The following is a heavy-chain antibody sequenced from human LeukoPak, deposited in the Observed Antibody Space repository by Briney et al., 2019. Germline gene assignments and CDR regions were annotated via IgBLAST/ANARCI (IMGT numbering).Heavy chain of an antibody. Sequence: GGSLRLSCAASGFTFSSYAMSWVRQAPGKGLEWVSAISGSGGSTYYADSVKGRFTISRDNSKNTLYLKMNSLRAEDTAVYYCAKSQYCGGDCYSGFDYWGQGTLVTVSS. CDR2: ISGSGGST. D-gene: IGHD2-21*02. CDR1: GFTFSSYA. CDR3: AKSQYCGGDCYSGFDY. J-gene: IGHJ4*02. V-gene: IGHV3-23*01.